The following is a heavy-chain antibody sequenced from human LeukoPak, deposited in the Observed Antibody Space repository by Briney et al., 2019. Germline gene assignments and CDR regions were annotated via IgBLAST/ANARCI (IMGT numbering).Heavy chain of an antibody. V-gene: IGHV7-4-1*02. Sequence: ASVKVSCKASGYTFTSYAMNWVRQAPGQGLEWMGWINTNTGNPTYAQGFAGRFVFSLDTSVSTAYLQISSLKAEDTAVYYCATTGRVSGWYYFDYWGQGTLVTVSS. CDR2: INTNTGNP. D-gene: IGHD6-19*01. CDR3: ATTGRVSGWYYFDY. CDR1: GYTFTSYA. J-gene: IGHJ4*02.